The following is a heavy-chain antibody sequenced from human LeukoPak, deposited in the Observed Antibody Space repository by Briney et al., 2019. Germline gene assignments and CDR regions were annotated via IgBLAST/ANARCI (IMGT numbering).Heavy chain of an antibody. CDR3: ALLTPLPESYYYYYMDV. J-gene: IGHJ6*03. CDR1: GYTFTSYD. D-gene: IGHD3-10*01. V-gene: IGHV1-8*01. Sequence: GASVKVSCKASGYTFTSYDINWVRQATGQGLEWMGWMNPNSGNTGYAQKFQGRVTMTRNTSISTAYMELSSLRSEDTAVYYCALLTPLPESYYYYYMDVWGKGTTVTVSS. CDR2: MNPNSGNT.